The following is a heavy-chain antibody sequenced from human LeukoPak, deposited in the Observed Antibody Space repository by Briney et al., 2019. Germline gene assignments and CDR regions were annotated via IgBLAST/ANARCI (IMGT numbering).Heavy chain of an antibody. D-gene: IGHD1-26*01. J-gene: IGHJ6*02. CDR1: GGSISSYY. Sequence: SETLSLTCTVSGGSISSYYWSWIRHPPGKGLEWIGCISYSGTPTYNPSLSSRVTILVDTSKNQFSLELSSVTAADTAVYYCATTVRAYYYYGMDVWGQGTTVTVSS. CDR2: ISYSGTP. V-gene: IGHV4-59*01. CDR3: ATTVRAYYYYGMDV.